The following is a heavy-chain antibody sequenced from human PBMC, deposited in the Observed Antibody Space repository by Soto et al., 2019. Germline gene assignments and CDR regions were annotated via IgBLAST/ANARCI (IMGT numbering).Heavy chain of an antibody. V-gene: IGHV3-74*01. Sequence: GGSLRLSCAASGFTFSIYWMHWVRQAPGKGLVWVSRINSDGSSTSYADSVKGRFTISRDNAKNTLYLQMNSLRAEDTAVYYCARDFGSYYYDSSGYYYYYYGMDVWGQGTTVTVSS. CDR2: INSDGSST. CDR1: GFTFSIYW. D-gene: IGHD3-22*01. J-gene: IGHJ6*02. CDR3: ARDFGSYYYDSSGYYYYYYGMDV.